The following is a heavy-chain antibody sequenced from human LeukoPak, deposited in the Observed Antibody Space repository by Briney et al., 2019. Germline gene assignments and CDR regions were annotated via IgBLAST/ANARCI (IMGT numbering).Heavy chain of an antibody. CDR3: ARHVSLDIVVVPAAISV. Sequence: PSETLSLTCAVSGYYISSGYYWGWIRQPPGKGLEWIGSIYHSGSTYYNPSLKSRVTISVDTSKNQFSLKLGSVTAADTAVYYCARHVSLDIVVVPAAISVWGQGTMVTVSS. J-gene: IGHJ3*01. CDR2: IYHSGST. V-gene: IGHV4-38-2*01. D-gene: IGHD2-2*01. CDR1: GYYISSGYY.